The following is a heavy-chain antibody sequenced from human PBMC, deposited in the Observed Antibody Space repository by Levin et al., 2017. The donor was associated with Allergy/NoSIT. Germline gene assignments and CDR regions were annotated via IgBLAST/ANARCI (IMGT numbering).Heavy chain of an antibody. J-gene: IGHJ4*02. Sequence: ASVKVSCKASGGTFSSYAISWVRQAPGQGLEWMGGIIPIFGTANYAQKFQGRVTITADESTSTAYMELSSLRSEDTAVYYCAREGGRDYDILTGYPYWGQGTLVTVSS. CDR2: IIPIFGTA. D-gene: IGHD3-9*01. V-gene: IGHV1-69*13. CDR3: AREGGRDYDILTGYPY. CDR1: GGTFSSYA.